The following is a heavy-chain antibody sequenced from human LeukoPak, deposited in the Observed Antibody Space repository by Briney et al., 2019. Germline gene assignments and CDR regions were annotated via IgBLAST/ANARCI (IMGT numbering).Heavy chain of an antibody. CDR1: GGTFSSYA. CDR3: ARGNYYGSGGDFDY. D-gene: IGHD3-10*01. V-gene: IGHV1-69*05. CDR2: IIPIFGTA. J-gene: IGHJ4*02. Sequence: SVKVSCKASGGTFSSYAISWVRQAPGQGLGWMGGIIPIFGTANYAQKFQGRVTITTDESTSTAYMELSSLRSEDTAVYYCARGNYYGSGGDFDYWGQGTLVTVSS.